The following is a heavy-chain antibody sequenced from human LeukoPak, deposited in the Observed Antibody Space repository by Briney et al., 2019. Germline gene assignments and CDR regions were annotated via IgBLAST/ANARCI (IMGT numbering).Heavy chain of an antibody. CDR1: GFTFSSYA. V-gene: IGHV3-23*01. D-gene: IGHD3-3*01. CDR2: ISGSGGNT. J-gene: IGHJ4*02. CDR3: AKGLTILAGGFDY. Sequence: GGSLRLSCAASGFTFSSYAMNWVRQAPGKGLEWVSGISGSGGNTYYANSVKGRFTISRDNSKNSLYLQMNSLRTEDTALYYCAKGLTILAGGFDYWGQGTLVTVSS.